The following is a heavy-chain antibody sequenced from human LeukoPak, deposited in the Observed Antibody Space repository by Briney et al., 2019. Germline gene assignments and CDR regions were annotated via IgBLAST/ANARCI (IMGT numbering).Heavy chain of an antibody. CDR1: GFTFSSYA. CDR3: AKDTGLWFGELFSYFDY. D-gene: IGHD3-10*01. V-gene: IGHV3-23*01. CDR2: VSGSGDST. J-gene: IGHJ4*02. Sequence: GGSLRLSCAASGFTFSSYAMSWVRQAPGKGLEWVSGVSGSGDSTYYADSVKGRSTISRDNAKNSLYLQMNSLRAEDTALYYCAKDTGLWFGELFSYFDYWGQGTLVTVSS.